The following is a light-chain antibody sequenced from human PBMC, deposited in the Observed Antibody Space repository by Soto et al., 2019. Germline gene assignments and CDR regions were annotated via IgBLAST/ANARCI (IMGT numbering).Light chain of an antibody. CDR2: EVN. CDR1: SSDIGGYNF. Sequence: QSALTQPDSVSGSPGQSITIFCTGTSSDIGGYNFVSWYQHHPGKAPKLMIYEVNNRPSGVSSRFSGSKSGNTASLTISGLQTEDEADYYCSSFTTSSTLVVFGGGTKVTVL. V-gene: IGLV2-14*01. J-gene: IGLJ2*01. CDR3: SSFTTSSTLVV.